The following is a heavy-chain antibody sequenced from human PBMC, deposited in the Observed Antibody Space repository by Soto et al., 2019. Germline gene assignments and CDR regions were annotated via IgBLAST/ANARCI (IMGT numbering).Heavy chain of an antibody. J-gene: IGHJ4*02. V-gene: IGHV3-23*01. Sequence: EVQLLESGGGLVQPGGSLRLSCAASGFTFSSYAMSWVRQAPGKGLEWVSAISGSGGSTYYADSVKGRFTISRDNSKNTLYLQMNSLRAEDTAVYYCAKDPHLGLLMVYASNFDYWGQGTLVTVSS. CDR2: ISGSGGST. CDR1: GFTFSSYA. CDR3: AKDPHLGLLMVYASNFDY. D-gene: IGHD2-8*01.